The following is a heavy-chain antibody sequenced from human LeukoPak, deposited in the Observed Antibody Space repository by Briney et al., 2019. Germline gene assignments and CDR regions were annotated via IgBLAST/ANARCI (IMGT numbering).Heavy chain of an antibody. CDR2: ISGSGGST. V-gene: IGHV3-23*01. CDR3: AKEKDIVVVPAAQPFDP. D-gene: IGHD2-2*01. Sequence: GGSLRLSCAASGFTFSSYAMSWVRQAPGKGLEWVSAISGSGGSTYYADSVKGRFTISRDNSKNTLYLQMNSLRAEDTAVYYCAKEKDIVVVPAAQPFDPWGQGTLVTVSS. CDR1: GFTFSSYA. J-gene: IGHJ5*02.